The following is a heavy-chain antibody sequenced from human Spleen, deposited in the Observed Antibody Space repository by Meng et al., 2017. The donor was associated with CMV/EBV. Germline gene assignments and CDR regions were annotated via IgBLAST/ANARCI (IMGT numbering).Heavy chain of an antibody. CDR2: INPKSGGT. J-gene: IGHJ6*02. Sequence: SVKVSCKASGYTFTGYYMHWVRQAPGQGLEWMGWINPKSGGTNYAQKFQGRVTMTRDTSISTAYMELRRLKSDDTAVYYCARERYLVPAASPDYYYYGMDVWGQGTTVTVSS. CDR1: GYTFTGYY. CDR3: ARERYLVPAASPDYYYYGMDV. D-gene: IGHD2-2*01. V-gene: IGHV1-2*02.